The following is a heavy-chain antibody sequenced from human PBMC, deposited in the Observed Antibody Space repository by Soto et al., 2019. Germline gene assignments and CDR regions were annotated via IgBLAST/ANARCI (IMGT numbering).Heavy chain of an antibody. CDR3: ARGGSTDFYGLLDL. CDR1: GGSISSGGYS. CDR2: IYHSGST. J-gene: IGHJ5*02. V-gene: IGHV4-30-2*01. D-gene: IGHD3-16*01. Sequence: SETLSLTCAVSGGSISSGGYSWSWIRQPPGKGLEWIGYIYHSGSTYYNSSLKSRVTISVDRSKNQFSLKLSSVTAADTARYYCARGGSTDFYGLLDLWGQGTQVT.